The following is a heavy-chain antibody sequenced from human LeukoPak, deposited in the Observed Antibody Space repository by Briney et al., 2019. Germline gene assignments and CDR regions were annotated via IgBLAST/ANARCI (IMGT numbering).Heavy chain of an antibody. J-gene: IGHJ6*03. CDR2: IKQDGGEK. Sequence: GGSLRLSCAASGFTISSYWMSWVRQAPGKGQEWVANIKQDGGEKYYVDSVKGRFTISRDNAKNSLYLQMNSLRAEDTAVYYCARALISHYYYYMDVWGKGTTVTVSS. CDR1: GFTISSYW. V-gene: IGHV3-7*01. CDR3: ARALISHYYYYMDV. D-gene: IGHD2-8*01.